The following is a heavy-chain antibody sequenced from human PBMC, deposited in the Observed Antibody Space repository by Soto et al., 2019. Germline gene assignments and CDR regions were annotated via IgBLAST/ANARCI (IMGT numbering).Heavy chain of an antibody. CDR2: IIPIFGTA. CDR1: GGTFSSYA. J-gene: IGHJ6*02. D-gene: IGHD6-19*01. Sequence: QVQLVQSGAEVKKPGSSVKVSCMASGGTFSSYAISCVRQAPGQGLEWMGGIIPIFGTANYAQKFQGRVTITADESTSTAYMELSSLRSEDTAVYYCARMGIAVAEDYYYGMDVWGQGTTVTVSS. V-gene: IGHV1-69*01. CDR3: ARMGIAVAEDYYYGMDV.